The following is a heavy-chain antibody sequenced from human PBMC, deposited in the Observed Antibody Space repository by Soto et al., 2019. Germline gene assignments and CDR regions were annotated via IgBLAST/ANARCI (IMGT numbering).Heavy chain of an antibody. J-gene: IGHJ6*02. V-gene: IGHV1-58*01. CDR2: IVVGSGNT. Sequence: QMQLVQTGPEVKKPGTSVKVSCKASGFTFTSSAVQWVRQARGQRLEWIGWIVVGSGNTNYAQKFQERVTITRDMSTSTAYMELSSLRSEDTAVYYCAAVTIFPYYYYYGMDVWGQGTTVTVSS. CDR1: GFTFTSSA. CDR3: AAVTIFPYYYYYGMDV. D-gene: IGHD3-9*01.